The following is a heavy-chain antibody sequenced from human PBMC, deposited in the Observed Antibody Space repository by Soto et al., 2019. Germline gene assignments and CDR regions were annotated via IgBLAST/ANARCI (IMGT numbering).Heavy chain of an antibody. CDR2: IIPIFGTA. Sequence: SVKVSCKASGGTFSSYAISWVRQAPGQGLEWMGGIIPIFGTANYAQKFQGRVTITADKSTSTAYMELSSLRSEDTAVYYCARDRGRRYYDSSGYQDFDYWGQGTLVTVSS. V-gene: IGHV1-69*06. CDR3: ARDRGRRYYDSSGYQDFDY. J-gene: IGHJ4*02. D-gene: IGHD3-22*01. CDR1: GGTFSSYA.